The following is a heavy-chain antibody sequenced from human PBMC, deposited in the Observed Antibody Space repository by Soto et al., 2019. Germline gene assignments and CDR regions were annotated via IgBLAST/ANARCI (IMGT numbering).Heavy chain of an antibody. V-gene: IGHV1-69*13. CDR1: GDTFSSYA. Sequence: SVSVSCKASGDTFSSYAISWVRQAPGQGLEWMGGIIPIFGTANYAQKFQGRVTITADGSTSTAYMELSSLRSEDTAVYYCARSAYYAAGSYRSPPSPHFYNFATNFSARGTTVTVSS. CDR2: IIPIFGTA. CDR3: ARSAYYAAGSYRSPPSPHFYNFATNF. D-gene: IGHD3-10*01. J-gene: IGHJ6*02.